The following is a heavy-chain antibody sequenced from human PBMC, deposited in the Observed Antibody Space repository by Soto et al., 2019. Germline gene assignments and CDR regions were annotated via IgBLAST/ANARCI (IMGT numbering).Heavy chain of an antibody. CDR2: IDASGGST. D-gene: IGHD3-10*01. Sequence: GGSLRLSCAASGFTFSHFDMNWVRQAPGKGLEWVSTIDASGGSTFYADSVKGRFTISRDNSKNTLFLQMNSLGAEDTAAYYCAKPPYYNGWNVFASCGQGTLVTVSS. CDR3: AKPPYYNGWNVFAS. V-gene: IGHV3-23*01. CDR1: GFTFSHFD. J-gene: IGHJ4*02.